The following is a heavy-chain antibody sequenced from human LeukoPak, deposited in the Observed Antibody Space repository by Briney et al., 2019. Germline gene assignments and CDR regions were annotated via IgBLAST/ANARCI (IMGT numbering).Heavy chain of an antibody. J-gene: IGHJ4*02. CDR2: IGISSGNT. CDR1: GFPFSGYS. V-gene: IGHV3-11*06. CDR3: ARDHNCAFDN. D-gene: IGHD1-1*01. Sequence: GGSLRLSCAASGFPFSGYSMNWVRQAPGKGLEWISYIGISSGNTKYADSVKGRFTVSGDNARNSLYLQMNSLRVEDTAVYYCARDHNCAFDNWGQGTLVTVSS.